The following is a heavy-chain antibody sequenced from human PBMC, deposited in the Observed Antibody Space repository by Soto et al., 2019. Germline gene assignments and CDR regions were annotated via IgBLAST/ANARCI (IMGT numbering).Heavy chain of an antibody. J-gene: IGHJ4*02. V-gene: IGHV4-31*03. D-gene: IGHD3-9*01. CDR3: ARTTFYDIFTAYYSLFDY. CDR1: GGSISSGGYY. Sequence: QVQLQESGPELVKPSQTLTLTCTVSGGSISSGGYYWSWIRQHPGKGLEWIGHISDSGNTYYNPALKSRLTISVETSKNHFSLNLCAVTAADTAVYFCARTTFYDIFTAYYSLFDYWGQGTLVTVSS. CDR2: ISDSGNT.